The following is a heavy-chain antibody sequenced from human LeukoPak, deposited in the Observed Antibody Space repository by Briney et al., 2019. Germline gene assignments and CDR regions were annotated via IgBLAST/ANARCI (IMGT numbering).Heavy chain of an antibody. CDR3: AKNPSTKRFLGYLGDPYFDY. CDR2: ISSSSSYI. V-gene: IGHV3-23*01. J-gene: IGHJ4*02. Sequence: GGSLRLSCAASGFTFSSYAMSWVRQAPGKGLEWVSSISSSSSYIYYADSVKGRFTISRDNSKNTLYLQMNSLRAEDTAVYYCAKNPSTKRFLGYLGDPYFDYWGQGTLVTVSS. CDR1: GFTFSSYA. D-gene: IGHD3-3*01.